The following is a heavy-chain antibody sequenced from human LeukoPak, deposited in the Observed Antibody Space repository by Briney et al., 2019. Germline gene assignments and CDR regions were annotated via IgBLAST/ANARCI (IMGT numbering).Heavy chain of an antibody. V-gene: IGHV4-59*01. CDR1: GGSFSRYF. J-gene: IGHJ4*02. Sequence: SETLSLTCTVSGGSFSRYFWTWIRQTPGKGLEWIGYIDHSGSTNYSPSLQSRVTISIDTSKNQFSLKLNSVTAADTAVYYCARGPPPDFDCWGQGTLVTVSS. CDR3: ARGPPPDFDC. CDR2: IDHSGST.